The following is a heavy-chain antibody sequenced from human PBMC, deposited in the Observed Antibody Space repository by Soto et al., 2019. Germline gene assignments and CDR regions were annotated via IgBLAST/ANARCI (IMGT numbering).Heavy chain of an antibody. D-gene: IGHD2-2*01. J-gene: IGHJ6*03. CDR1: GFTFGTYT. Sequence: EVQLAESGGGLVKPGGSLRLSCAASGFTFGTYTMNWVRQAPGKGLEWVSSINSRSSYIYYAASVKGRFTISRDNAKNSLYLPMNSLRAEDTAVYYCARDGMDCSTTSCYGYDYYYMDVWGKGTTVTVSS. CDR3: ARDGMDCSTTSCYGYDYYYMDV. CDR2: INSRSSYI. V-gene: IGHV3-21*01.